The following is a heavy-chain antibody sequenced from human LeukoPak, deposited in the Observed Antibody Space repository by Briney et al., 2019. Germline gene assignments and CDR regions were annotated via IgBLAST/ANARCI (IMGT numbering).Heavy chain of an antibody. V-gene: IGHV1-46*01. CDR1: GYTFTSNY. J-gene: IGHJ5*02. CDR3: ARGPYSSGWYRVGLDXWFDP. D-gene: IGHD6-19*01. Sequence: ASVKVSCKASGYTFTSNYIHWVRQAPGQGLEWMGMIYPRDGSTSYAQKFQGRVTMTRDTSTSTVYMELSSLRSEDTAVYYCARGPYSSGWYRVGLDXWFDPXGQGTLVTVSS. CDR2: IYPRDGST.